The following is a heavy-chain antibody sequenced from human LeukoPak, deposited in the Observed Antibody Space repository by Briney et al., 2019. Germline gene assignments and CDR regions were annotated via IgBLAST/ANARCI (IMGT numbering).Heavy chain of an antibody. D-gene: IGHD6-13*01. V-gene: IGHV3-7*03. Sequence: GSLRLSCAASGFTFSNLWMSWVRPAPGKGLKWVANIKQDGSEKYYVDSVKGRFTISRDNAQNSLYLQMNSLRAEDTAIYYCATSTAAAGTDWGQGTLVTVSS. CDR3: ATSTAAAGTD. CDR1: GFTFSNLW. J-gene: IGHJ4*02. CDR2: IKQDGSEK.